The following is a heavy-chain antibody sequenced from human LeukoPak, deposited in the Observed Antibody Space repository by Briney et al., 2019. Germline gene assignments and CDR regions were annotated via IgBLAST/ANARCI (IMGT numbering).Heavy chain of an antibody. CDR3: ARVGGYYDSSGYPIYYYYCMDV. CDR1: GFTVSSDY. Sequence: GGSLRLSCAASGFTVSSDYMSWVRQAPGKGLEWVSVIYTSGTTYYADSVKGRFTISRDNSKNRLFLQMNSLRAEDTAVYYCARVGGYYDSSGYPIYYYYCMDVWGKGTTVTISS. V-gene: IGHV3-66*01. CDR2: IYTSGTT. J-gene: IGHJ6*03. D-gene: IGHD3-22*01.